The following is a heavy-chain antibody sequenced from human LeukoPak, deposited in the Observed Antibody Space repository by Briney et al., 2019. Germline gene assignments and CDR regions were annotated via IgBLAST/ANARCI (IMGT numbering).Heavy chain of an antibody. J-gene: IGHJ4*02. V-gene: IGHV4-34*01. D-gene: IGHD3-22*01. CDR3: ATYDSSGYCRYFDY. CDR1: GGSFSGYY. CDR2: INHSGSN. Sequence: SETLSLTCAVSGGSFSGYYWSWIRQPPGKGLEWIGEINHSGSNNYNPSLKSGVTVSVETSKDHSSLNLSSVTAADTGVYYCATYDSSGYCRYFDYWGQGTLVTVSS.